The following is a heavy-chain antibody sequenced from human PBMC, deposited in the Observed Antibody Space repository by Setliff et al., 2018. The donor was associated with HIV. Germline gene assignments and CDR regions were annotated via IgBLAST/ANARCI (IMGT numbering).Heavy chain of an antibody. D-gene: IGHD6-6*01. J-gene: IGHJ5*02. CDR1: GGSFSDYY. Sequence: SETLSLTCAVYGGSFSDYYWSWIRQPPGKGLEWIGEINHSGSTNYNPSLKSRVTISVDTSKNQFSLKLSSVTAADTAVYYCARGGRSLAAHTWFDPWGQGTLVTVSS. V-gene: IGHV4-34*01. CDR3: ARGGRSLAAHTWFDP. CDR2: INHSGST.